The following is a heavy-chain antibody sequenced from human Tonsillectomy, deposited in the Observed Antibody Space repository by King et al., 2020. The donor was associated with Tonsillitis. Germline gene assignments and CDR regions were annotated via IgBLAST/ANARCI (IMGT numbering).Heavy chain of an antibody. J-gene: IGHJ5*02. CDR2: ISSSSSYI. CDR1: GFTFSSYS. CDR3: ARERDMVATGWFDP. D-gene: IGHD5-12*01. V-gene: IGHV3-21*01. Sequence: DVQLVESGGGLVKPGGSLRLSCAASGFTFSSYSMNWVRQAPGNGLEWVSSISSSSSYIYYADSVKGRFTISRDNAKNSLYLQMNSLRAEDTAVYYCARERDMVATGWFDPWGQGTLVTVSS.